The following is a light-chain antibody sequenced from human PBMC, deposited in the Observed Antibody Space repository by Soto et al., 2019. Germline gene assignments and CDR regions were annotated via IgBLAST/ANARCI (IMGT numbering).Light chain of an antibody. J-gene: IGLJ1*01. V-gene: IGLV2-8*01. CDR3: SSDTVGYSSYV. CDR2: EVT. CDR1: SSAIGGYDY. Sequence: QSGLTHPPSASGSPGQSVTISCTRNSSAIGGYDYVSWNQHHPCNHPKLVIYEVTIRTSWVSEGFSGSKSGDTAALTVSGLQAQDEVDYYCSSDTVGYSSYVFGAGTKVTVL.